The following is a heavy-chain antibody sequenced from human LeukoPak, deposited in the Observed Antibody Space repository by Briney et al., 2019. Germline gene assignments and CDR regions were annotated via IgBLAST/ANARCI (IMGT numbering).Heavy chain of an antibody. CDR2: FDPEDGET. CDR1: GYTLTELS. Sequence: ASVKVSCKVSGYTLTELSMHWVRQAPGKGLEWMGVFDPEDGETIYAQKFQGRVTMTEDTSTDTAYMELSSLRSEDTAVYYCATDPLIGYPAPHDAFDIWGQGTMVTVSS. CDR3: ATDPLIGYPAPHDAFDI. J-gene: IGHJ3*02. D-gene: IGHD2/OR15-2a*01. V-gene: IGHV1-24*01.